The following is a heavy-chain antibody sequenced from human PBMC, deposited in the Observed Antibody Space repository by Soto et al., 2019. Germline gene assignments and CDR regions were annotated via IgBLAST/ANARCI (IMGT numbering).Heavy chain of an antibody. CDR1: GYTFTSYG. J-gene: IGHJ6*02. CDR2: MNPNSGNT. CDR3: ARAGGITIFGVVIKNYYYYGMDV. D-gene: IGHD3-3*01. V-gene: IGHV1-8*01. Sequence: ASVKVSCKASGYTFTSYGINWVRQATGQGLEWMGWMNPNSGNTGYAQKFQGRVTMTRNTSISTAYMELSSLRSEDTAVYYCARAGGITIFGVVIKNYYYYGMDVWGQGTTVTVSS.